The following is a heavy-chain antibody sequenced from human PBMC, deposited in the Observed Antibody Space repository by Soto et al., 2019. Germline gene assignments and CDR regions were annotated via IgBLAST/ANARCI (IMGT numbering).Heavy chain of an antibody. V-gene: IGHV3-7*05. J-gene: IGHJ3*02. Sequence: EVQLVESGGTLVQPGGSLRLSCEGSGFTFGSYWMTWVRQAPGKGLEWVANIKRDGSNKSYLDSVRGRFTISRDNAKNSLYLQRSSLRAEDTALYYCARDVSPGSSSLYLDAFDIWGQGTMVTVSS. D-gene: IGHD6-13*01. CDR1: GFTFGSYW. CDR2: IKRDGSNK. CDR3: ARDVSPGSSSLYLDAFDI.